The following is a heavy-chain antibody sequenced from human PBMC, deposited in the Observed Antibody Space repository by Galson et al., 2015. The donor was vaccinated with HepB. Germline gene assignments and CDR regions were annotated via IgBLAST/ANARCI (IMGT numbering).Heavy chain of an antibody. J-gene: IGHJ4*02. CDR2: ISVYNDVT. CDR1: GYTFMRYG. V-gene: IGHV1-18*01. CDR3: ARVARTSYYFDY. Sequence: SVKVSCKASGYTFMRYGISWVRQAPGQGLEWMGWISVYNDVTKYSQRFQGRVTMTTDISTSTAYMELRRLTSDDTALYYCARVARTSYYFDYWGQGTLVSVSS.